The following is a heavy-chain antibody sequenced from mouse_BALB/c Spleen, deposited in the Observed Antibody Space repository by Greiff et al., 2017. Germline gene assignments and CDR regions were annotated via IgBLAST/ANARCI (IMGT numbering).Heavy chain of an antibody. V-gene: IGHV14-3*02. D-gene: IGHD2-14*01. J-gene: IGHJ2*01. CDR2: IDPANGNT. Sequence: EVQLQQSGAELVKPGASVKLSCTASGFNIKDTYMHWVKQRPEQGLEWIGRIDPANGNTKYDPKFQGKATITADTSSNTAYLQLSSLTSEDTAVYYCAQRGYFHYFDDWGQGTTLTVSS. CDR1: GFNIKDTY. CDR3: AQRGYFHYFDD.